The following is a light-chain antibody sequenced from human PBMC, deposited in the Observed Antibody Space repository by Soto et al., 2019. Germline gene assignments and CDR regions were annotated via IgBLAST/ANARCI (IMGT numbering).Light chain of an antibody. J-gene: IGLJ1*01. CDR2: DVS. CDR3: GSYAGSSTLNV. V-gene: IGLV2-11*01. Sequence: QSVLTPPRSVSGSPGQSVTISCTGTSSDVGGYNYVSWYQQHPGKAPKLMINDVSKRPSGVTDRFSGSKSGNTASLTISGLQAEDEADYYCGSYAGSSTLNVFGTGTKLTVL. CDR1: SSDVGGYNY.